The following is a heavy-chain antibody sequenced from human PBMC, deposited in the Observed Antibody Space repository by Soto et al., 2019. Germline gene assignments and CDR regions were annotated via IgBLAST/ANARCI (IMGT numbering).Heavy chain of an antibody. CDR2: ISGSGGST. J-gene: IGHJ4*02. Sequence: GGSLRLSCAASGFTFSRYAMSWVRQAPGKGLEWVSAISGSGGSTYYADSVKGRFTISRDNSKNTLYLQMNSLRAEDTAVYYCAKSERVLRFLEWLFYFDYWGQGTLVTVSS. CDR3: AKSERVLRFLEWLFYFDY. V-gene: IGHV3-23*01. CDR1: GFTFSRYA. D-gene: IGHD3-3*01.